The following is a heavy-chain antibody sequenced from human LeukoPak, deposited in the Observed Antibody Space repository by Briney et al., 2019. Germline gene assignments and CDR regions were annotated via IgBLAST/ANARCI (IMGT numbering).Heavy chain of an antibody. J-gene: IGHJ6*03. V-gene: IGHV4-59*01. CDR3: ARDRKAWFGELPSYYMDV. D-gene: IGHD3-10*01. CDR1: GGSISSYY. Sequence: SETLSLTCTVSGGSISSYYWSWIRQPPGKGLEWIGYIYYSGSTNYNPSLKSRVTISVDTSKNQFSLKLSSVTAADTAVYYCARDRKAWFGELPSYYMDVWGKGTTVTVSS. CDR2: IYYSGST.